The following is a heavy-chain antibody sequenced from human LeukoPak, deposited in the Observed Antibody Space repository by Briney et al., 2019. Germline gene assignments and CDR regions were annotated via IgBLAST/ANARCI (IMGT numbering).Heavy chain of an antibody. CDR2: IYHNGGT. CDR3: ARHLRAVAGGRYFDY. CDR1: GSSISVYY. J-gene: IGHJ4*02. D-gene: IGHD6-19*01. Sequence: SETLSLTCTVSGSSISVYYWSWIRQPPGKGLEWIGYIYHNGGTNYNPSLQSRLTISVDTSKNQFSLKLSSVTAADTAMYYCARHLRAVAGGRYFDYWGQGTQVTVSS. V-gene: IGHV4-59*08.